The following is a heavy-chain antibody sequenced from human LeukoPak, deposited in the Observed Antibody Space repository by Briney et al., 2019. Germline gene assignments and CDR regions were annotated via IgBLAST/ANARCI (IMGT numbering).Heavy chain of an antibody. CDR1: GITFTSAW. V-gene: IGHV3-15*01. D-gene: IGHD1-14*01. Sequence: RTGGSLRLSCAASGITFTSAWVGWVRQAPGKGLEWVGRIKSKTDGGTTDYAAPVRGRFTISTDDSKITSYLQMNNLKIEDTAVYYCTTDGGITIRPLFDFWGQGTLVTVSS. J-gene: IGHJ4*02. CDR3: TTDGGITIRPLFDF. CDR2: IKSKTDGGTT.